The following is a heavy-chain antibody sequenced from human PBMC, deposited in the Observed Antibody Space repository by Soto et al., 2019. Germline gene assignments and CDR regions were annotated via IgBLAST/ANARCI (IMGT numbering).Heavy chain of an antibody. CDR3: ARGAAGRYYYYYMDV. Sequence: GGSLRLSCAASGFTFSSYGMHWVRQAPGKGLEWVAVIWYDGSNKYYADSVKGRFTISRDNSKNTLYLQMNSLRAEDTAVYYCARGAAGRYYYYYMDVWGKGTTVTVSS. CDR2: IWYDGSNK. J-gene: IGHJ6*03. D-gene: IGHD6-13*01. V-gene: IGHV3-33*01. CDR1: GFTFSSYG.